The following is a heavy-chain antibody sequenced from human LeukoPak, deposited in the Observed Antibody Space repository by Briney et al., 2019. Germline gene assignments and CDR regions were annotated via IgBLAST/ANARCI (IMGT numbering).Heavy chain of an antibody. D-gene: IGHD6-19*01. V-gene: IGHV3-15*01. CDR3: TVLSGWHFDS. CDR1: GFTFNTAW. CDR2: IQTKPDGAAV. Sequence: GGSLRLSCAASGFTFNTAWMSWVRRLPGKGLEWVGRIQTKPDGAAVSYAIPVKGRVTISRDDSKNTLSLQIDDLKTEDTAVYDCTVLSGWHFDSWGQGTQVTVSP. J-gene: IGHJ5*01.